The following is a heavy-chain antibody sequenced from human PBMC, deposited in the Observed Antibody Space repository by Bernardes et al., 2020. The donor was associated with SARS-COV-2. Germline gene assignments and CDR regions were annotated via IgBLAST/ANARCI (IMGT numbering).Heavy chain of an antibody. CDR2: IYSSGSS. CDR1: GGSISSSNYY. D-gene: IGHD2-21*02. CDR3: AGSSCGIDCYIGGLRSWDYGMDV. V-gene: IGHV4-39*01. J-gene: IGHJ6*02. Sequence: SETLSLTCTVSGGSISSSNYYWGWIRQPPGKGLEWIGSIYSSGSSYYNPSLQSRVRESVDTSKNQFSLRLSFVTAADTAVYYCAGSSCGIDCYIGGLRSWDYGMDVWGQGTTFTVSS.